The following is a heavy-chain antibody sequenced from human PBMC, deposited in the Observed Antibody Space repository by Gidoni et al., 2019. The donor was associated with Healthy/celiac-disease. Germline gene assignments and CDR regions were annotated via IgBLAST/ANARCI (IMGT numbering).Heavy chain of an antibody. D-gene: IGHD6-6*01. Sequence: EVQLLESGGGLVQPGGSLRLSCAASGFTFSSYAMSWVRQAPGKGLEWVSGSSCSGGSTYYADSMKGRLTISRDNSKNTLYLQMNSLRAEDTAVYYCARDTLDLYSSSYYFDYWGQGTLVTVSS. CDR3: ARDTLDLYSSSYYFDY. J-gene: IGHJ4*02. CDR1: GFTFSSYA. V-gene: IGHV3-23*01. CDR2: SSCSGGST.